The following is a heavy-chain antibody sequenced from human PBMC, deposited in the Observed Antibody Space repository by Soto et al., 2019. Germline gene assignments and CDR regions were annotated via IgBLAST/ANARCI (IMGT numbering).Heavy chain of an antibody. V-gene: IGHV3-23*01. Sequence: PGGSLRLSCEASGFTFSNYAMAWVRQTPGEGPEWVSTIGGGDDIFYAESVQGRFIISRDDSRSTMYLQMDFLRVEDTAIYFCAKDSISYNGIYHAFDVWGQVTVVTFSS. J-gene: IGHJ3*01. CDR3: AKDSISYNGIYHAFDV. D-gene: IGHD3-3*02. CDR2: IGGGDDI. CDR1: GFTFSNYA.